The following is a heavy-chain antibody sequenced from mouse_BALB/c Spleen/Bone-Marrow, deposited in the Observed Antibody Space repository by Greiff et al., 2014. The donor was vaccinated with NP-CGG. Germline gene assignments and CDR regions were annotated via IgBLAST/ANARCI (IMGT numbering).Heavy chain of an antibody. Sequence: EVQVVESGPELVKPGASVKISCKTSGYTFTEYTMHWVKQSHGKSLGWIGGINPNNGGTTYNQKFKGKATLTVDKSSSTAYMELRSLTSEDSAVYYCASHWFAYWGQGTLVTVAA. V-gene: IGHV1-18*01. J-gene: IGHJ3*01. CDR3: ASHWFAY. CDR2: INPNNGGT. CDR1: GYTFTEYT.